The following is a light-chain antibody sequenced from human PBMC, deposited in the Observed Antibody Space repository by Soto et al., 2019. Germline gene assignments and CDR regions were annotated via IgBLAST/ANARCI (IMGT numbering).Light chain of an antibody. CDR1: SSDVGPYNL. J-gene: IGLJ2*01. V-gene: IGLV2-23*02. Sequence: QSALTQPASVSGSLGQSITISCTGSSSDVGPYNLVSWYQHHPGKAPKLMISEVVKRPSGVSNRFSGSKSGNTASLTISGLQAEDEADYYCCSYAGSSMFVFGGGTKLTVL. CDR2: EVV. CDR3: CSYAGSSMFV.